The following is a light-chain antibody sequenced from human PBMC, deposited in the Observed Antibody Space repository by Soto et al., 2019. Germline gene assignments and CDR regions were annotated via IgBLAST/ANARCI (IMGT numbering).Light chain of an antibody. V-gene: IGKV1-5*01. CDR2: DAS. Sequence: ASVGDRVTITCRASQSISSWLAWYQQKPGKAPKLLIYDASSLESGVPSRFSGSGSGTEFTLTISSLQPDDFATYYCQQYNSYSGTFGQGTKVDIK. CDR3: QQYNSYSGT. CDR1: QSISSW. J-gene: IGKJ1*01.